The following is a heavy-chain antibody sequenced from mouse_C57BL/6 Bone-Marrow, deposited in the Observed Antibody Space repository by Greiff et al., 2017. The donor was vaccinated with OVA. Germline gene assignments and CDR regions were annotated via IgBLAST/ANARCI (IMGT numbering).Heavy chain of an antibody. D-gene: IGHD2-5*01. CDR2: ISNLAYSI. CDR1: GFTFSDYG. CDR3: ARGDYYSNPAWFAY. V-gene: IGHV5-15*01. Sequence: EVKLMESGGGLVQPGGSLKLSCAASGFTFSDYGMAWVRQAPRKGPEWVAFISNLAYSIYYADTVTGRFTISRENAKNTLYLEMSSLRSEDTALYYCARGDYYSNPAWFAYWGQGTLVTVSA. J-gene: IGHJ3*01.